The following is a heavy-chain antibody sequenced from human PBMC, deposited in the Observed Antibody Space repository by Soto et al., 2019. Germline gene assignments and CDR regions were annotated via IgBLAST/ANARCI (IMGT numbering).Heavy chain of an antibody. CDR3: ARSVARYYYGMDV. J-gene: IGHJ6*02. V-gene: IGHV4-4*02. CDR1: GGSISSSNW. D-gene: IGHD2-15*01. CDR2: IYHSGST. Sequence: KASETLSLTCAVSGGSISSSNWWSWVRQPPGKGLEWIGEIYHSGSTNYNPSLKSRVTISVDKSKNQFSLKLSSVTAADTAVYYCARSVARYYYGMDVWGQGTTVTVSS.